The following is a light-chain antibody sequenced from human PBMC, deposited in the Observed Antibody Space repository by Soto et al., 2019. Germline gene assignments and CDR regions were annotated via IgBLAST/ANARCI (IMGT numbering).Light chain of an antibody. CDR1: QNINRN. V-gene: IGKV1-39*01. J-gene: IGKJ1*01. CDR2: LAS. CDR3: QQSYTTPLT. Sequence: IQMTQSPSSLSASVGDRVTITCRASQNINRNLNWYQQEPGKAPKILIYLASTLESGVPSRFSGRGYGTDFTLTISSLRPEDFGTYYCQQSYTTPLTFGQGTKVEIK.